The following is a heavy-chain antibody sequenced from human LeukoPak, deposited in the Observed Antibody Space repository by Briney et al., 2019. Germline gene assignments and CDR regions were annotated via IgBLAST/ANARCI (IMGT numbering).Heavy chain of an antibody. CDR3: AGVEKGGIFPEYYFDY. Sequence: SETLSLTCTVSGGSISSGGYYWSWIRQHPGKGLEWIGYIYYSGSTYYNPSLKSRVTISVDTSKNQFSLKLSSVTAADTAVYYCAGVEKGGIFPEYYFDYWGQGTLVTVSS. V-gene: IGHV4-31*03. CDR1: GGSISSGGYY. CDR2: IYYSGST. J-gene: IGHJ4*02. D-gene: IGHD3-16*02.